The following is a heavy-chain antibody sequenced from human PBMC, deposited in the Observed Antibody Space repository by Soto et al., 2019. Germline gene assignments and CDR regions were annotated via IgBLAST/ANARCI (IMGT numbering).Heavy chain of an antibody. J-gene: IGHJ1*01. CDR3: AKVSSSSWYFGYFQH. D-gene: IGHD6-13*01. V-gene: IGHV3-23*01. CDR2: ISGSGGST. CDR1: GFTFSSYA. Sequence: PGGSLRLSCAASGFTFSSYAMSWVRQAPGKGLEWVSAISGSGGSTYYADSVKGRFTISRDNSKNTLELQMNSLRAEDTAVYYCAKVSSSSWYFGYFQHWGQGTLVAVSS.